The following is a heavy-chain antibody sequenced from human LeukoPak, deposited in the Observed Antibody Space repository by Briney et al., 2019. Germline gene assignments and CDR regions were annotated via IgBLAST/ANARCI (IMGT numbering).Heavy chain of an antibody. Sequence: GGSLRLSCAASGFTFGSYSMNWVRQAPGKGLEWVSSISSSSSYIYYADSVKGRFTISRDNAKNSLYLQMNSLRAEDTAVYYCARNLRFLEWLIDYWGQGTLVTVSS. D-gene: IGHD3-3*01. J-gene: IGHJ4*02. CDR2: ISSSSSYI. V-gene: IGHV3-21*01. CDR1: GFTFGSYS. CDR3: ARNLRFLEWLIDY.